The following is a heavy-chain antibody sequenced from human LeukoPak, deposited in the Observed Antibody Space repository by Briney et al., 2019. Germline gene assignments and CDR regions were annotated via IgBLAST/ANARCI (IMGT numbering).Heavy chain of an antibody. CDR1: GGSFSGYY. V-gene: IGHV4-34*01. CDR3: ARRKISLWFGELSTFDY. Sequence: SETLSLTCAVYGGSFSGYYWSWIRQPPGKGLEWIGEINHSGSTNYNPSLKSRVTISVDTSKNQFSLKLSSVTAADTAVYYRARRKISLWFGELSTFDYWGQGTLVTVSS. D-gene: IGHD3-10*01. CDR2: INHSGST. J-gene: IGHJ4*02.